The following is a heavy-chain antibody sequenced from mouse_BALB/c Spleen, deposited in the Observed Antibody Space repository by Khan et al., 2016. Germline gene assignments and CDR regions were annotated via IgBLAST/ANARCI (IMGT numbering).Heavy chain of an antibody. CDR2: INTNTGEP. J-gene: IGHJ3*01. CDR3: AEDYYGSNWFAY. Sequence: QIQLVQSGPDLKKPGETVKISCKASGYTFTNYGMNWVKQAPGKGLKWMGWINTNTGEPTYAEEFKGRFAFSLETSATTAYLQINNLKNEDTATDVCAEDYYGSNWFAYWGQGTLVTVSA. CDR1: GYTFTNYG. V-gene: IGHV9-3*02. D-gene: IGHD1-1*01.